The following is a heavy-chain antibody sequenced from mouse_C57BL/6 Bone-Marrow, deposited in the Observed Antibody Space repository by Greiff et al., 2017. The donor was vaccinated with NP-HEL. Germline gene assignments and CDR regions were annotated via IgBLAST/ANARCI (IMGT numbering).Heavy chain of an antibody. V-gene: IGHV1-72*01. Sequence: QVQLQQSGAELARPGASVKLSCKASGYTFTSYGISWVKQRTGQGLEWIGRIDPNSGGTKYNEKFKSKATLTVDKPSSTAYMQLSSLTSEDSAVYYCARGTVGAYWGQGTLVTVSA. CDR1: GYTFTSYG. CDR2: IDPNSGGT. J-gene: IGHJ3*01. CDR3: ARGTVGAY. D-gene: IGHD1-1*01.